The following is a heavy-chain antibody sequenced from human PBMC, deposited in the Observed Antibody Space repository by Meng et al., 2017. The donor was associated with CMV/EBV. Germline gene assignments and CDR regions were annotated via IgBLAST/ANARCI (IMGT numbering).Heavy chain of an antibody. V-gene: IGHV3-74*01. Sequence: GESLKISCAASGFTFSSYEMNWVRQAPGKGLEWVSRINSDGSSTSYADSVKGRFTISRDNAKNTLYLQMNSLRAEDTAVYYCARLERLLVHPYYYYGMDVWGQGTTVTVSS. CDR3: ARLERLLVHPYYYYGMDV. CDR2: INSDGSST. J-gene: IGHJ6*02. CDR1: GFTFSSYE. D-gene: IGHD6-6*01.